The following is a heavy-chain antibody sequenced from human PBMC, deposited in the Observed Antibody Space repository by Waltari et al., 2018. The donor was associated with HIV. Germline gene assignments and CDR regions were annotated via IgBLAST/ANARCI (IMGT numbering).Heavy chain of an antibody. V-gene: IGHV4-38-2*02. CDR3: VSGVDATGVDP. CDR1: GYSINSVYS. Sequence: QVQLQESGPGLVNPSETLSLTCNVSGYSINSVYSCGGIRPPPGKGLEWIVNFYHSGSTYYKPALKSRVTTSVDTAKNQCSLKLSSVTAADTAVYDCVSGVDATGVDPWGQGTLVTVSS. CDR2: FYHSGST. J-gene: IGHJ5*02. D-gene: IGHD3-3*01.